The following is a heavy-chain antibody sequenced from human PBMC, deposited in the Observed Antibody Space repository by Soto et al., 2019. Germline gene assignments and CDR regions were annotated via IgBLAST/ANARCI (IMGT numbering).Heavy chain of an antibody. J-gene: IGHJ4*02. Sequence: KPSETLSLTCTVSGGSISSGGYYWSWIRQHPGKGLEWIGYIYYSGSTYYNPSLKSRVTISVDTSKNQFSLKLSSVTAADTAVYYCARVVVITRFFDYWGQGTLVTVSS. V-gene: IGHV4-31*03. CDR3: ARVVVITRFFDY. CDR1: GGSISSGGYY. D-gene: IGHD3-22*01. CDR2: IYYSGST.